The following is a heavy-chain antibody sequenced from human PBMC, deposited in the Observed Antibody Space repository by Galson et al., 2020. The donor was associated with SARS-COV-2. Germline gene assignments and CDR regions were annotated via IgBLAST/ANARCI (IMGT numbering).Heavy chain of an antibody. D-gene: IGHD5-12*01. CDR2: ISTISSFT. Sequence: NSGGSLRPSVPASGFPFSIYRMNWVRLAPGKGLDWVSSISTISSFTHHVDLVKGRFSIPRDNPRNSLYLQMNSLRAEDTAVYYCAIDEGIRGYDYGRLYYGMDVWGQGTTVTVSS. V-gene: IGHV3-21*01. CDR3: AIDEGIRGYDYGRLYYGMDV. CDR1: GFPFSIYR. J-gene: IGHJ6*02.